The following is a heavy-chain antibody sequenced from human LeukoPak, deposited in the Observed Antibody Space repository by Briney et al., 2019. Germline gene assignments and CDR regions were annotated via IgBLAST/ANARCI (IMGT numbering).Heavy chain of an antibody. Sequence: GGSLRLSCAASGFTFSSYGIHWVRQGPGKGLEWVAFIRSDGSYKYYADSVKGRFTISRDNSKNTLFLEMNSLRAEDTAVYYCAKDRDRCFQHWGQGTLVTVSS. D-gene: IGHD2-15*01. V-gene: IGHV3-30*02. CDR2: IRSDGSYK. CDR1: GFTFSSYG. CDR3: AKDRDRCFQH. J-gene: IGHJ1*01.